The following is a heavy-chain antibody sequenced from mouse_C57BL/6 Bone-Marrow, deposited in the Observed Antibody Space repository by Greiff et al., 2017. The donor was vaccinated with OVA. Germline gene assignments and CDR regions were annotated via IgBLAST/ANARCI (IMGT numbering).Heavy chain of an antibody. Sequence: VQLQQPGAELVKPGASVKLSCKASGYTFTSYWMKWVKQRPGQGLEWIGEIDPSDSYTNYNQKFKGKATLTVDTSSSTAYMQLSSLTSEDSAVYYFASAVFAYWGQGTLVTVSA. CDR1: GYTFTSYW. CDR3: ASAVFAY. CDR2: IDPSDSYT. J-gene: IGHJ3*01. V-gene: IGHV1-50*01.